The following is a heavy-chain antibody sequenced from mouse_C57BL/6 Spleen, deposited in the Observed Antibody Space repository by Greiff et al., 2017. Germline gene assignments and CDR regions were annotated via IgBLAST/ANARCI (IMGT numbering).Heavy chain of an antibody. Sequence: QVQLQQPGAELVKPGASVKLSCKASGYTFTSYWMHWVKQRPGQGLEWIGMIHPNSGSTNYNEKFKSKATLTVDKSSSTAYMQLSSLTSEDSAVYYCARGSYYDYDERAMDYWGQGTSVTVSS. CDR1: GYTFTSYW. J-gene: IGHJ4*01. CDR3: ARGSYYDYDERAMDY. D-gene: IGHD2-4*01. V-gene: IGHV1-64*01. CDR2: IHPNSGST.